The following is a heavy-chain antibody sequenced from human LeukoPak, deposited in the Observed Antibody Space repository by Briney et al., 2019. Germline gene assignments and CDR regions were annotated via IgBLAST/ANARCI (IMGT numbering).Heavy chain of an antibody. Sequence: PGGSLRLSCTASGFSIRINYMSWVRQAPGKGLEWVSSISSSSSYIYYADSVKGRFTISRDNAKNSLYLQMNSLRAEDTAVYYCARDWDGYYYGSGSSNWFDPWGQGTLVTVSS. V-gene: IGHV3-21*01. J-gene: IGHJ5*02. CDR2: ISSSSSYI. D-gene: IGHD3-10*01. CDR1: GFSIRINY. CDR3: ARDWDGYYYGSGSSNWFDP.